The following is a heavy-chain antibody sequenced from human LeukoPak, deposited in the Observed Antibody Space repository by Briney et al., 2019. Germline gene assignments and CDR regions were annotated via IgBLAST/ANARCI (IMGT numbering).Heavy chain of an antibody. CDR3: AGSGSRHAEYFQH. CDR1: GFTFSDYA. Sequence: GGSLRLSCAASGFTFSDYAMSWVRQAPGKGLEWVSVIYSGGSTYYADSVKGRFTISRDNSKNTLYLQMNSLRAEDTAVYYCAGSGSRHAEYFQHWGQGTLVTVSS. D-gene: IGHD3-3*01. J-gene: IGHJ1*01. V-gene: IGHV3-53*01. CDR2: IYSGGST.